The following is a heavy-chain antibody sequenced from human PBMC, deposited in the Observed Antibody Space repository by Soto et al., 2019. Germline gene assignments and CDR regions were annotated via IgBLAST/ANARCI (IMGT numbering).Heavy chain of an antibody. J-gene: IGHJ4*02. D-gene: IGHD3-3*01. CDR1: GFTFSSYA. CDR3: AKSQEPYDFWSGYYTAFDY. Sequence: GGSLRLSCAASGFTFSSYAMSWVRQAPGKGLEWVSAISGSGGSTYYADSVKGRFTISRDNSKNTLYLQMNSLRAEDTAVYYWAKSQEPYDFWSGYYTAFDYWGQGTLVTVSS. CDR2: ISGSGGST. V-gene: IGHV3-23*01.